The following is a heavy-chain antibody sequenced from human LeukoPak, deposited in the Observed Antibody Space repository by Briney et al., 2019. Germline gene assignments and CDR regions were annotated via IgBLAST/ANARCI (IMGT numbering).Heavy chain of an antibody. CDR3: ARGDIRVVVVPAAIRGWFDP. Sequence: SETLSLTCTVSGGSVSSGPYYWSWIRQSPERGLEWIGYFYHSGSTKYNPSFKSRVTISVDTSKNQFSLKLSSVTAADTAVYYCARGDIRVVVVPAAIRGWFDPWGQGTLVTVSS. V-gene: IGHV4-61*01. J-gene: IGHJ5*02. CDR1: GGSVSSGPYY. CDR2: FYHSGST. D-gene: IGHD2-2*02.